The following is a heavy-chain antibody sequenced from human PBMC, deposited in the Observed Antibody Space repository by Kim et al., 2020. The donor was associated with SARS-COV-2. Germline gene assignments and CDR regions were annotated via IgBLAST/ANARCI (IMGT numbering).Heavy chain of an antibody. CDR3: ARGIVVVPAAMHYYYYYY. V-gene: IGHV4-34*01. Sequence: SETLSLTCAVYGGSFSGYYWSWIRQPPGKGLEWIGEINHSGSTNYNPSLKSRVTISVDTSKNQFSLKLSSVTAADTAVYYCARGIVVVPAAMHYYYYYY. D-gene: IGHD2-2*01. CDR1: GGSFSGYY. CDR2: INHSGST. J-gene: IGHJ6*03.